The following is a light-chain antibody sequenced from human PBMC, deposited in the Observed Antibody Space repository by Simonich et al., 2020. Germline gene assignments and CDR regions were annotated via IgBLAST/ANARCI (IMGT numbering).Light chain of an antibody. CDR2: GAS. V-gene: IGKV3-20*01. Sequence: EIVMTQSPATLSVSPGERATLSCRASKGVSSNLAWYQQKPGQAPWLLIYGASSRATGIPDRFSGSGSGTDFTLTISRLEPEDFAVYYCQQYGSSPRTFGQGTKVEIK. CDR3: QQYGSSPRT. CDR1: KGVSSN. J-gene: IGKJ1*01.